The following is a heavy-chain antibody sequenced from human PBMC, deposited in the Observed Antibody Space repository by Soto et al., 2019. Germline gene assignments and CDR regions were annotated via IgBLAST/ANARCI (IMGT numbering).Heavy chain of an antibody. CDR3: ARGIILLVLWFDP. V-gene: IGHV4-34*01. Sequence: QVQLQQWGAGLLKPSETLSLTCAVYGGSFSGYYWSWIRQPPGKGLEWIGEINHSGSTNYNPSLKSRVTISVDTSKNQFSLKLSSVTAADTAVYYCARGIILLVLWFDPWGQGTLVTVSS. J-gene: IGHJ5*02. D-gene: IGHD2-8*02. CDR2: INHSGST. CDR1: GGSFSGYY.